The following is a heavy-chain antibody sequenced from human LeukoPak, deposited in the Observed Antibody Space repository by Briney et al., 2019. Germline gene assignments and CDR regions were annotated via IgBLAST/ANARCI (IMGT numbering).Heavy chain of an antibody. CDR1: GFTFTSYA. CDR3: ARSARAFDI. CDR2: ISGGGGST. Sequence: GGSLRLSCAASGFTFTSYAMTWVRQAPGKGLEWVSSISGGGGSTYYADSVKGRFTIFRDNSKNTLYLQMNSLRAEDTAVYYCARSARAFDIWGQGTMVTVSS. V-gene: IGHV3-23*01. J-gene: IGHJ3*02.